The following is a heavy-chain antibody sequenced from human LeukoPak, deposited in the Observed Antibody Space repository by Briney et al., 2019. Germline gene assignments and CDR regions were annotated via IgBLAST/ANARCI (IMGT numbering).Heavy chain of an antibody. CDR2: ISGASNT. V-gene: IGHV3-23*01. CDR1: GLAFSSYA. D-gene: IGHD3-3*01. Sequence: PGGSLRLSCAASGLAFSSYAMSWVRQAPGKGLEWVSTISGASNTFYANSLNARFTISSDNSRNTVYLQMTSLRADDTAVYYCADYGVSGVRNNFYWGQGTLVTVSS. CDR3: ADYGVSGVRNNFY. J-gene: IGHJ4*02.